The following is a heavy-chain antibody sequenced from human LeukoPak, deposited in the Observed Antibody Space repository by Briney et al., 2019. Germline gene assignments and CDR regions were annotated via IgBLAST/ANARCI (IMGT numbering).Heavy chain of an antibody. J-gene: IGHJ4*02. CDR2: INPSGGST. CDR1: GYTFTSYY. D-gene: IGHD1-26*01. V-gene: IGHV1-46*03. CDR3: AILGEVGATTVY. Sequence: GASVKVSCKASGYTFTSYYMHWVRQAPGQGLEWMGIINPSGGSTSYAQKFQGRVTMTRDTSTSTVYMELSSLRSEDTAVYYCAILGEVGATTVYWGQGTLVTVSS.